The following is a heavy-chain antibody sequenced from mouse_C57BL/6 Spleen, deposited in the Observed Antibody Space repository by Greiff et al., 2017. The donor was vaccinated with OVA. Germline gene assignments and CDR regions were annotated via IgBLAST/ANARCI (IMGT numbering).Heavy chain of an antibody. V-gene: IGHV1-61*01. CDR1: GYTFTSYW. CDR2: IYPSDSET. J-gene: IGHJ3*01. CDR3: ARSDSSGYVD. Sequence: QVQLQQPGAELVRPGSSVKLSCKASGYTFTSYWMDWVKQSPGQGLEWIGNIYPSDSETHYNQKFKDKATLTVEKSSSTAYMPLSSLTSEDSAVYYCARSDSSGYVDWGQGTLVTVSA. D-gene: IGHD3-2*02.